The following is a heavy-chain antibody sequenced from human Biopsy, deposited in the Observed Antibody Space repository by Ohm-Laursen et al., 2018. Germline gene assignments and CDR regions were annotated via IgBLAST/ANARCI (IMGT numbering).Heavy chain of an antibody. CDR1: GFTFSMRA. J-gene: IGHJ6*02. CDR2: ISETSSHI. D-gene: IGHD6-6*01. Sequence: SLRLSCTASGFTFSMRAMSWVRQFSGKGLEWISYISETSSHIYDADSVRGRFTVARDIAKNSLYLQLNSLRVEDTAVYYCARDSSRRAREGGMDVWGQGTTVTVSS. CDR3: ARDSSRRAREGGMDV. V-gene: IGHV3-21*01.